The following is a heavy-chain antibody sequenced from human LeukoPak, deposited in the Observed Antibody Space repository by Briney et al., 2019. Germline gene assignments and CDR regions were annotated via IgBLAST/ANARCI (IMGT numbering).Heavy chain of an antibody. D-gene: IGHD1-7*01. CDR2: IHPDSGAT. CDR1: GYAFNVYY. CDR3: VRENWHYDY. V-gene: IGHV1-2*02. Sequence: ASVKVSCKASGYAFNVYYIHWVRQAPGQGLEWMGWIHPDSGATNYAQKFQGRVTLTRDRSITTLYMELSSLRSDDPAIYYCVRENWHYDYWGQGTQATVSS. J-gene: IGHJ4*02.